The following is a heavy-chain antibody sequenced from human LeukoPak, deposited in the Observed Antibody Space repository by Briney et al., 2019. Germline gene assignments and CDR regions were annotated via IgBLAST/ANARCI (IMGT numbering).Heavy chain of an antibody. D-gene: IGHD3-22*01. CDR2: IYYSGST. CDR3: ARLFRYYGSSGYYDY. Sequence: SETLSLTCTVSGGSISSSSYYWGWIRQPPGKGLEWIGSIYYSGSTYYNPSLKSRVTISVDTSKNQFSLKLSSVTAADTAVYYCARLFRYYGSSGYYDYWGQGTLVTVSS. V-gene: IGHV4-39*01. CDR1: GGSISSSSYY. J-gene: IGHJ4*02.